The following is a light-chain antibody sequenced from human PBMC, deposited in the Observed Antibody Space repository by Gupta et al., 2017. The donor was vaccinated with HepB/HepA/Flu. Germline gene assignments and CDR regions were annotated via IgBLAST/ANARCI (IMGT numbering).Light chain of an antibody. CDR1: QSLLNSNGYHY. CDR2: VVS. J-gene: IGKJ4*01. Sequence: DIVMTQFPLSLPVTPGEPASISCRSSQSLLNSNGYHYLDWYVQKPGQSPQLLISVVSLRASGVPDRFSGSGSGTDFTLTISRVEAEDVGVYYCMQGLPPPCTFGGGTKVEIK. CDR3: MQGLPPPCT. V-gene: IGKV2-28*01.